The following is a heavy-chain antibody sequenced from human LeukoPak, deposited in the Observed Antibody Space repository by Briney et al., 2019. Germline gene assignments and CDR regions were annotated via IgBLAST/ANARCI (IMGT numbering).Heavy chain of an antibody. CDR2: INHSGST. D-gene: IGHD6-19*01. CDR1: GGSFSGYY. CDR3: ARGTGYSSGWYLSPGYYGMDV. J-gene: IGHJ6*02. V-gene: IGHV4-34*01. Sequence: SETLSLTCAVYGGSFSGYYWSWIRQPPGKGLEWIGEINHSGSTNYNPSLKSRVTISVDTSKNQFSLKLSSVTAADMAVYYCARGTGYSSGWYLSPGYYGMDVWGQGTTVTVSS.